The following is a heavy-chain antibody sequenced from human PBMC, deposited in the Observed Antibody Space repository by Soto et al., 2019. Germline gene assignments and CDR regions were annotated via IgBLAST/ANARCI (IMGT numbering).Heavy chain of an antibody. D-gene: IGHD1-26*01. CDR3: ARSYSGTFYGYDT. CDR1: GGSISSYH. CDR2: VFYTGST. V-gene: IGHV4-59*01. Sequence: SETLSLTCTVSGGSISSYHWSWIRQSPGKGLEWIGYVFYTGSTKYNPALKRRVTISVDTSKNQFSLKLSSVSAADTGLYYCARSYSGTFYGYDTWGQGILVTVSS. J-gene: IGHJ5*02.